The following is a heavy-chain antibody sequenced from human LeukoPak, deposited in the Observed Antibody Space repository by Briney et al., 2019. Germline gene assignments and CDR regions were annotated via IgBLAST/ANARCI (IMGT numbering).Heavy chain of an antibody. CDR3: ARDRHYYYDSSGIPSYFDY. CDR2: VYSGGNT. J-gene: IGHJ4*02. CDR1: GFTVNTHY. V-gene: IGHV3-66*01. Sequence: GGSLRLSCVASGFTVNTHYMSWVRQAPGKGLAWVSVVYSGGNTYYADSVKGRFTITRDSSKNTLYLQMNSLRAEDTAVYYCARDRHYYYDSSGIPSYFDYWGQGTLVTVSS. D-gene: IGHD3-22*01.